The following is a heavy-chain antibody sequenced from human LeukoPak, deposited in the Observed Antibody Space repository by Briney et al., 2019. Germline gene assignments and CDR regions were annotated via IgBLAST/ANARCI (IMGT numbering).Heavy chain of an antibody. CDR1: GYTFTSYD. V-gene: IGHV1-8*01. J-gene: IGHJ5*02. D-gene: IGHD1-26*01. CDR2: MNPNSGNT. CDR3: ARGRRVGNWFDP. Sequence: ASVKVSCKASGYTFTSYDIIWVRQATGQGLEWMGWMNPNSGNTGYAQKFQGRVTMTRNTSISTAYMELSSLRSEDTAVYYCARGRRVGNWFDPWGQGTLVTVSS.